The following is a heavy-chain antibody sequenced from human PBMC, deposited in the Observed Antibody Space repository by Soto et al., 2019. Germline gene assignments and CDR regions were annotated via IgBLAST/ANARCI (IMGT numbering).Heavy chain of an antibody. CDR3: ARVLKAVDGLSLQVWFDY. D-gene: IGHD6-19*01. V-gene: IGHV4-4*02. J-gene: IGHJ4*02. CDR1: SGSISSSNW. CDR2: IYHSGST. Sequence: SSGSISSSNWWSWVRQPPGKGLEWIGEIYHSGSTNYNPSLKSRVTISVDKSKNQFSLKLSSVTAADTAVYYCARVLKAVDGLSLQVWFDYWGQGTLVTVSS.